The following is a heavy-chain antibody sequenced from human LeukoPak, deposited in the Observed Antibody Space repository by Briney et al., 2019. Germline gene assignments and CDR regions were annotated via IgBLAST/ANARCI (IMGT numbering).Heavy chain of an antibody. V-gene: IGHV3-23*01. Sequence: PGGSLRRSCAASGFTFSSHARSWVRPAPGKGLEWVSAISGSGGSTYYADSVKGRFTISRDNPKNTLYLQMNSLRAEDTAVYYCAKDPYCSSTSCQRAYFDYWGQGNLVTVSS. D-gene: IGHD2-2*01. J-gene: IGHJ4*02. CDR1: GFTFSSHA. CDR2: ISGSGGST. CDR3: AKDPYCSSTSCQRAYFDY.